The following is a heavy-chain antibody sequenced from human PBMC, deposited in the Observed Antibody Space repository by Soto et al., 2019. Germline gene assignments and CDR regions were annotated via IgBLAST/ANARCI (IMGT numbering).Heavy chain of an antibody. CDR3: ARGGYCSSTSCYYFDY. CDR1: GFTCSSDD. V-gene: IGHV3-13*01. CDR2: IGTAGDT. Sequence: GSLRRSCAASGFTCSSDDMHGVRQATGKGLEWVSAIGTAGDTYYPGSVKGRFTISRENAKNSLYLQMNSLRAGDTAVYYCARGGYCSSTSCYYFDYWGQGTLVTVSS. J-gene: IGHJ4*02. D-gene: IGHD2-2*01.